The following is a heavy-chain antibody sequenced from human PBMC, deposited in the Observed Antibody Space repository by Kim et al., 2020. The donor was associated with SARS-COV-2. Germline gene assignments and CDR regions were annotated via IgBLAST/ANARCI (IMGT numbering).Heavy chain of an antibody. CDR2: IIPIFGTA. CDR1: GGTFSSYA. J-gene: IGHJ4*02. CDR3: ARGRHYYDSSGYYPIFDY. Sequence: SVKVSCKASGGTFSSYAISWVRQAPGQGLEWMGGIIPIFGTANYAQKFQGRVTITADESTSTAYMELSSLRSEDTAVYYCARGRHYYDSSGYYPIFDYWGQGTLVTVSS. D-gene: IGHD3-22*01. V-gene: IGHV1-69*13.